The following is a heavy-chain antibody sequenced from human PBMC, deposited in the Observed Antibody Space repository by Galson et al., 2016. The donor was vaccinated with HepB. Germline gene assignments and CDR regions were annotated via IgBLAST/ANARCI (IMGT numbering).Heavy chain of an antibody. V-gene: IGHV3-7*03. CDR2: VKQGGEEK. D-gene: IGHD3-16*02. CDR1: GFTFSQFW. Sequence: SLRLSCAASGFTFSQFWMSWVRQAPGKGLEWVATVKQGGEEKFYLDSVKGRFTVSRDNANNSLYLQMHSLRADDTALYFCAKVRRNTHYLDYWGQGTLVTVAS. CDR3: AKVRRNTHYLDY. J-gene: IGHJ4*02.